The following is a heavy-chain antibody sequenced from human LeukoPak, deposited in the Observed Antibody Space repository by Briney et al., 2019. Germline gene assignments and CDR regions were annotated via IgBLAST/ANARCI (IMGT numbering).Heavy chain of an antibody. J-gene: IGHJ4*02. V-gene: IGHV4-34*01. CDR3: AREGIVGEFDY. CDR2: INHSGST. Sequence: PSETLSLTCAVYGGSFSGYYWSWIRQPPGKGLEWIGEINHSGSTNYNPSLKSRVTISVDTSKNQFSLHLTSVTPEDTAVYYCAREGIVGEFDYWGRGTLVIVSS. D-gene: IGHD1-26*01. CDR1: GGSFSGYY.